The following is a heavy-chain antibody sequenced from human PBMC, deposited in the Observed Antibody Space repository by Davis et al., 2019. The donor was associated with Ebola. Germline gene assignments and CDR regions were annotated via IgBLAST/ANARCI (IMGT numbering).Heavy chain of an antibody. CDR3: ARTLHIFGATGAYYGMDV. J-gene: IGHJ6*04. CDR2: INPNSGGT. CDR1: GYTFTGYY. D-gene: IGHD3-3*01. V-gene: IGHV1-2*06. Sequence: ASVKVSCKASGYTFTGYYMHWVRQAPGQGLEWMGRINPNSGGTNYAQKFQGRVTMTRDTSISTAYMELSRLRSDDTAVYYCARTLHIFGATGAYYGMDVWGKGTTVTVSS.